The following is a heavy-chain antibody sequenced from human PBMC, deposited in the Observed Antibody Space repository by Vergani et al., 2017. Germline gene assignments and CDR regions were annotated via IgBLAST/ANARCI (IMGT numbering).Heavy chain of an antibody. D-gene: IGHD3-16*01. J-gene: IGHJ3*02. CDR1: GTPISYWC. CDR2: LCPSGST. CDR3: ARQFWVSQGVGAFET. Sequence: QLQLQESGPGLVKTSETLSLTCSASGTPISYWCWSWLRQPAGKGLEWIGRLCPSGSTNYKPSLKSRVTMSIDTSKNQFSLRLTTLTAADTAVYYCARQFWVSQGVGAFETWGRGTEVSVSS. V-gene: IGHV4-4*07.